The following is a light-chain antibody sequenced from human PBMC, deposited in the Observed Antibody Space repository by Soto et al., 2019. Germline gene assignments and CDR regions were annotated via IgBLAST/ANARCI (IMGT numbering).Light chain of an antibody. V-gene: IGKV3-11*01. Sequence: ENVLTQSPATLSLSPGERATLSCRASQSVSSYVAWYQQKPGQAPRLLMYDTSKRATGTPPRFSGSGSGTDFTLTISSLQSEDFAVYYCQQYNNWPPVFTFGPGTKVDIK. CDR1: QSVSSY. J-gene: IGKJ3*01. CDR2: DTS. CDR3: QQYNNWPPVFT.